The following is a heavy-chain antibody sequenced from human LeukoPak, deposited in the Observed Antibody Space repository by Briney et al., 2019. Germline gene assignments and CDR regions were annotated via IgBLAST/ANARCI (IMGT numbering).Heavy chain of an antibody. CDR1: GGTFSSYA. J-gene: IGHJ4*02. V-gene: IGHV1-69*05. CDR3: AGAEAPDYYNSSGYSWLDY. CDR2: IIPIFGTA. Sequence: ASVKVSCKASGGTFSSYAISWVRQAPGQGLEWMGGIIPIFGTANYAQKFQGRVTITTDESTSTAYMELSSLRSEDPAVYYCAGAEAPDYYNSSGYSWLDYWGQGTLVTVSS. D-gene: IGHD3-22*01.